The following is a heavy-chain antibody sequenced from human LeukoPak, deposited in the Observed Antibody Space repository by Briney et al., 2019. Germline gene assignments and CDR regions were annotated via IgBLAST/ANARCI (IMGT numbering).Heavy chain of an antibody. CDR3: AKDESYGDYVDY. CDR1: GFTFSSYA. V-gene: IGHV3-23*01. CDR2: ISGSGGST. D-gene: IGHD4-17*01. J-gene: IGHJ4*02. Sequence: TGGSLRLSCAASGFTFSSYAMSWVRQAPGKGLEWVSAISGSGGSTYYADSVKGRFTISRDNSKNTLYLQMNSLRAEDTAVYYCAKDESYGDYVDYWGPGTLVTVSS.